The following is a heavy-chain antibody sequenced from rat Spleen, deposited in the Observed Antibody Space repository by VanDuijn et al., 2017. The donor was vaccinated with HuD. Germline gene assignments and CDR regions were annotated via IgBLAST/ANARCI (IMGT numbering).Heavy chain of an antibody. Sequence: EVQLQESGPGLVKPSQSLSLTCSVPEYSISSSYRWNWIRKFPGNKLEWMGYINSAGTTNYNPSLKSRVSITRDTSKNQFFLQVNSVSTEDTATYYCATSEGVHYYLPFAYWGQGTLVTVSS. J-gene: IGHJ3*01. CDR2: INSAGTT. CDR3: ATSEGVHYYLPFAY. CDR1: EYSISSSYR. V-gene: IGHV3-3*01. D-gene: IGHD1-1*01.